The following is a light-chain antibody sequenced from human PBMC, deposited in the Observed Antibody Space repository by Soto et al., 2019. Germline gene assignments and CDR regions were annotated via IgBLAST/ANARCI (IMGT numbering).Light chain of an antibody. J-gene: IGLJ1*01. Sequence: SALTQPASVSGSPGQSITISCTGTSSDVGGYNYVSWYQQHPSEAPKLMINEVSNRPSGVSNRFSGSKSGNTASLTISGLQAEDEADYYCSSYTSSSTLVFGTGTKVTVL. V-gene: IGLV2-14*01. CDR3: SSYTSSSTLV. CDR2: EVS. CDR1: SSDVGGYNY.